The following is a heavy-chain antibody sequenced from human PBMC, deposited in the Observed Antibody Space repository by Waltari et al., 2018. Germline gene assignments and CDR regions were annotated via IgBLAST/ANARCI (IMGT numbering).Heavy chain of an antibody. V-gene: IGHV4-38-2*02. CDR1: GYSITSGYY. CDR2: IYHSGNT. D-gene: IGHD6-13*01. J-gene: IGHJ4*02. CDR3: ARAPMSGAATGTFDF. Sequence: QVQLQESGPGLVKPSETLSLTCTVSGYSITSGYYWGCIRQPPGKGLEWIGSIYHSGNTYYNPSLKGRLTISVDTSKNQFSPRLSSVTAADTAVYYCARAPMSGAATGTFDFWGLGSLVTVSP.